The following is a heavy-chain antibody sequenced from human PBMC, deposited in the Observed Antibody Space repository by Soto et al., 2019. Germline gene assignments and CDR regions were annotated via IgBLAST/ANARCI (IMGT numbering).Heavy chain of an antibody. J-gene: IGHJ5*02. CDR1: GGSVSSGSYY. CDR3: AREWVLRWFGEPIGARFDP. D-gene: IGHD3-10*01. CDR2: IYYSGST. Sequence: QVQLQESGPGLVKPSETLSLTCTVSGGSVSSGSYYWSWIRQPPGKGLEWIGYIYYSGSTNYNPSLKSRVTLSVDTSKNQFSLKLSSVTAADTAVYYCAREWVLRWFGEPIGARFDPWGQGTLVTVSS. V-gene: IGHV4-61*01.